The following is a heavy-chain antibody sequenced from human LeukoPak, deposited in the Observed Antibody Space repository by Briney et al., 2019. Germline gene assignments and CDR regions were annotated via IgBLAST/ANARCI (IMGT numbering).Heavy chain of an antibody. V-gene: IGHV4-34*01. Sequence: PSETLSLTCAVYGGPFSGYYWSWTRQPPGKGLEWIGEINHSGSTNYNPSLKSRVTISVDTSKNQFSLKLSSVTAADTAVYYCASPRGRGRRGGSFDYWGQGTLVTVSS. J-gene: IGHJ4*02. CDR1: GGPFSGYY. CDR3: ASPRGRGRRGGSFDY. D-gene: IGHD3-10*01. CDR2: INHSGST.